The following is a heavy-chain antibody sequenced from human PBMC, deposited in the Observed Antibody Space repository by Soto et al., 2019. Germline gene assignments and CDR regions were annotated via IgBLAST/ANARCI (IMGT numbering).Heavy chain of an antibody. J-gene: IGHJ4*02. D-gene: IGHD6-6*01. CDR2: IYYSGST. Sequence: QVKLQESGPGLVKPWETLSLTCTVSGGSISSYYWSWIRQPPGKRLEWIGYIYYSGSTNYNPSLKSRVIISVDTSKNQFSLKLSSVTAADTAVYYCARGRRYSSPSDYWGQGTLVTVSS. V-gene: IGHV4-59*01. CDR1: GGSISSYY. CDR3: ARGRRYSSPSDY.